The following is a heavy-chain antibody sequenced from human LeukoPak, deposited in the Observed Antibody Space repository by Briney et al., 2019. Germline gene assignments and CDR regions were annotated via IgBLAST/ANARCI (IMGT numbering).Heavy chain of an antibody. Sequence: KPSETLSLTCTVSGGSISSSSYYWGWIRQPPGKGLEWIGSIYYSGSTYYNPSLKSRVTISVDTSKNQFSLKLSSVTAADTAVYYCAGRIAATGRLFDYWGQGTLVTVSS. V-gene: IGHV4-39*01. J-gene: IGHJ4*02. D-gene: IGHD6-13*01. CDR1: GGSISSSSYY. CDR2: IYYSGST. CDR3: AGRIAATGRLFDY.